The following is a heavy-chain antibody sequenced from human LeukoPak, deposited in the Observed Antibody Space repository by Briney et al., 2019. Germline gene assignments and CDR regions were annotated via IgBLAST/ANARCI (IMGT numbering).Heavy chain of an antibody. Sequence: PSENLSLTCAVYGGSFSGYYWSWIRQPPGKGLEWIGEINHSGSTNYNPSLKSRVTISVDTSKNQFSLKLSSVTAADTAVYYCARGWGSGYGYWGQGTLVTVSS. D-gene: IGHD7-27*01. J-gene: IGHJ4*02. CDR2: INHSGST. CDR1: GGSFSGYY. CDR3: ARGWGSGYGY. V-gene: IGHV4-34*01.